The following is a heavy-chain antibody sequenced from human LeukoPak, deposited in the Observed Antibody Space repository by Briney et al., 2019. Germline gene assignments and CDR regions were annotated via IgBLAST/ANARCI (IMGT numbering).Heavy chain of an antibody. J-gene: IGHJ4*02. CDR3: ARANFLYCNRSTGLFDY. V-gene: IGHV1-2*02. D-gene: IGHD2/OR15-2a*01. Sequence: ASVKVSCKASGYTFTDYYMHWVRQAPGQGFEWMGWINPNDGDTNYAQKFQGRVTMTRDTSISTAHMEVSRLRSDDTPVYYCARANFLYCNRSTGLFDYWGQGTLVTVSS. CDR1: GYTFTDYY. CDR2: INPNDGDT.